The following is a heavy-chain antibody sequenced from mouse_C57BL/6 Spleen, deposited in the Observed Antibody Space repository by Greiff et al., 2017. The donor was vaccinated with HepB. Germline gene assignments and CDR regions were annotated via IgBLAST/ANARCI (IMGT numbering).Heavy chain of an antibody. CDR2: INPSTGGT. CDR1: GYSFTGYY. D-gene: IGHD2-10*02. J-gene: IGHJ4*01. Sequence: EVQLQESGPELVKPGASVKISCKASGYSFTGYYMNWVKQSPEKSLEWIGEINPSTGGTTYNQKFKAKATLTVDKSSSTAYMQLKSLTSEDSAVYYCARGGMVTTLYYYAMDYWGQGTSVTVSS. CDR3: ARGGMVTTLYYYAMDY. V-gene: IGHV1-42*01.